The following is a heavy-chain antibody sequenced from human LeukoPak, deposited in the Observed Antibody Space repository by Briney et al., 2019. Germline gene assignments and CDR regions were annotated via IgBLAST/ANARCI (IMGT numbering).Heavy chain of an antibody. CDR2: ISPSGGTT. CDR1: GFTFTSYY. Sequence: GASVKVSCKASGFTFTSYYMHWVRQARGQGLEWMGIISPSGGTTGYAQEFQGRVTMTRDTSTSTLYMELSSLRYEDTAVYYCARDVAWNYSFDYWGQGTLVTVSS. D-gene: IGHD1-7*01. J-gene: IGHJ4*02. CDR3: ARDVAWNYSFDY. V-gene: IGHV1-46*01.